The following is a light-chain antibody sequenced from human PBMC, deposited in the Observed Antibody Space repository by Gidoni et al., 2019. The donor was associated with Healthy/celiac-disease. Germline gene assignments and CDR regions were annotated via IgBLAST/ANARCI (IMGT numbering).Light chain of an antibody. J-gene: IGLJ2*01. CDR2: GKN. Sequence: SSELTQDPAVSVALGQTVRITCQGDSLRSYYASWYQHKPGQAPVLVIYGKNNRPSGIPDRFSGSSSGNTVSLTITGAQAEDEADYYCNSRDSSGNHLVVFGGGTKLTVL. CDR3: NSRDSSGNHLVV. CDR1: SLRSYY. V-gene: IGLV3-19*01.